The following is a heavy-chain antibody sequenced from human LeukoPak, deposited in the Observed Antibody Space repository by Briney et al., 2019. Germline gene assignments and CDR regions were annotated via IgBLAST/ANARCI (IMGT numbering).Heavy chain of an antibody. J-gene: IGHJ2*01. D-gene: IGHD1-26*01. CDR2: IHYSGST. V-gene: IGHV4-59*12. CDR1: GGSISSYY. CDR3: ARRFALVGRYFDL. Sequence: SETLSLTCTVSGGSISSYYWIWIRQPPGKGLEWLGYIHYSGSTNYNPSLKSRVTISVDTSKNQFSLKPSSVTAADTAVYYCARRFALVGRYFDLWGRGTLVTVSS.